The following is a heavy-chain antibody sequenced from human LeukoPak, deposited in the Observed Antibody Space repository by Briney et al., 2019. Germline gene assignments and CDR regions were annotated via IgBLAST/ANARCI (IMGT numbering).Heavy chain of an antibody. V-gene: IGHV4-39*01. CDR3: ARHRSDDRDYDFWSGYHRYYYYYMDV. J-gene: IGHJ6*03. Sequence: SETLSLTCTVSGGSISSSSYYWGWIRQPPGKGLEWIGSIYYSGSTYYNPSLKSRVTISVDTSKNQFSLKLSSVTAADTAVYYCARHRSDDRDYDFWSGYHRYYYYYMDVWGTGTTVTVSS. CDR1: GGSISSSSYY. CDR2: IYYSGST. D-gene: IGHD3-3*01.